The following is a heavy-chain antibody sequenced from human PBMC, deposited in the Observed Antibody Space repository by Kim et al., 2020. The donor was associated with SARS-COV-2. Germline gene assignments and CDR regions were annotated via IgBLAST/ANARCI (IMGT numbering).Heavy chain of an antibody. CDR2: ISFDSDFI. CDR1: GYTFTAFT. CDR3: AKDSNYYG. J-gene: IGHJ6*01. V-gene: IGHV3-21*01. Sequence: GGSLRLSCVASGYTFTAFTMNWVRQAPGKGLQWVASISFDSDFISYADSVKGRFTISRDNSQNSVSLQMNSLRAEDTAVYYCAKDSNYYG.